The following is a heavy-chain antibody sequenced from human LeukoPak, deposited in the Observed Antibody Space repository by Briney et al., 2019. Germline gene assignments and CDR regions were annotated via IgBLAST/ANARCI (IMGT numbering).Heavy chain of an antibody. D-gene: IGHD6-13*01. CDR1: GYAFTGYY. Sequence: GASVKVSCKASGYAFTGYYMHWVRQAPGQGLEWMGWINPNSGGTNYAQKFQGRVTMTRDTSISTAYMELSRLRSDDTAVYYCARGFSSWGSLALDIWGQGAMVTVSS. V-gene: IGHV1-2*02. CDR2: INPNSGGT. J-gene: IGHJ3*02. CDR3: ARGFSSWGSLALDI.